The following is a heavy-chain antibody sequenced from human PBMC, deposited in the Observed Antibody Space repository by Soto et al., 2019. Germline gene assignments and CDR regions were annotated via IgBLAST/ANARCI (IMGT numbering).Heavy chain of an antibody. J-gene: IGHJ6*02. CDR3: ARFITMVRGVITTYYYGMDV. Sequence: PSETLSLTCTVSGGSVSSGSYYWSWIRQPPGKGLEWIGYIYYSGSTNYNPSLKSRVTISVDTSKNQFSLKLSSVTAADTAVYYCARFITMVRGVITTYYYGMDVWGQGTTVTVSS. CDR1: GGSVSSGSYY. CDR2: IYYSGST. D-gene: IGHD3-10*01. V-gene: IGHV4-61*01.